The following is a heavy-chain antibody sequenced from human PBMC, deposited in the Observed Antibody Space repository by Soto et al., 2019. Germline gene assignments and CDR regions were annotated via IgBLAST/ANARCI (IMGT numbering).Heavy chain of an antibody. J-gene: IGHJ6*03. V-gene: IGHV1-3*01. CDR2: INAGNGNT. D-gene: IGHD2-15*01. CDR1: GYTITSYA. CDR3: ARQYCSGGSCYFGYYYYMDV. Sequence: GASVKVSCKASGYTITSYAMHWVRQAPGQRLEWMGWINAGNGNTKYSQKFQGRVTITRDTSASTAYMELSSLRSEDTAVYYCARQYCSGGSCYFGYYYYMDVWGKGTTVTVSS.